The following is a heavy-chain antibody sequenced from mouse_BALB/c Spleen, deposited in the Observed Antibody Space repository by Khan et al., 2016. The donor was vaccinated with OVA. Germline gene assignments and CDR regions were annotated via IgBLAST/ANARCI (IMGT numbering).Heavy chain of an antibody. D-gene: IGHD1-1*01. J-gene: IGHJ2*01. CDR1: GFSLTSYG. CDR3: ARDQVVEDYLDY. V-gene: IGHV2-9*02. CDR2: IWAGGST. Sequence: QVQLKESGPGLVAPSQSLSITCTVSGFSLTSYGVHWVRQPPGKGLEWLGVIWAGGSTNYNLALMSRLSISKDNSTSQVFLKMNRLQTDDTAIYYCARDQVVEDYLDYWGQGTTLSVSS.